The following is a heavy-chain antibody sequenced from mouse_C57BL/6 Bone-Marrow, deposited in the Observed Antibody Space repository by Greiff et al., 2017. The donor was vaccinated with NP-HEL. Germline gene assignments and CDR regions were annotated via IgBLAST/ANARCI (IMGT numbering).Heavy chain of an antibody. V-gene: IGHV5-4*01. CDR2: ISDGGSYT. J-gene: IGHJ4*01. CDR3: ARDRYPY. CDR1: GFTFSSYA. Sequence: EVQLQQSGGGLVKPGGSLKLSCAASGFTFSSYAMSWVRQTPEKRLEWVATISDGGSYTYYPDNVKGRFTISRDNAKNNLYLQMSHLKSEDTAMYYCARDRYPYWGQGTSVTVSS.